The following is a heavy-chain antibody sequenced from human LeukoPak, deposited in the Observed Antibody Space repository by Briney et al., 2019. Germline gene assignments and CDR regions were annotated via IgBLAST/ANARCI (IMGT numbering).Heavy chain of an antibody. V-gene: IGHV1-18*01. Sequence: ASVKVSCKASGYTFTSYGISWVRQAPGQGLEWMGWISTYNGNTNYAQKLQGRVTMTTDTSTSTAYMEPRSLRSDDTAMYYCARDEGGYYRSLYFAYWGQGTLVTVSS. J-gene: IGHJ4*02. CDR2: ISTYNGNT. CDR1: GYTFTSYG. D-gene: IGHD3-22*01. CDR3: ARDEGGYYRSLYFAY.